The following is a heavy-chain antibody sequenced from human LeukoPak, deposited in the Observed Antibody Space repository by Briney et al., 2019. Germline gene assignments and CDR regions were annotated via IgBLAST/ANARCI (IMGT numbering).Heavy chain of an antibody. V-gene: IGHV1-69*13. Sequence: ASVKLSCNASGGTFTSYISSWYRHSPGQRPESRLEIIPIFGTANYTQKFQGRVTITADESTSTAYMELSSLRSEDTAVYYCAKPDERWLQPHAFDIWGQGTMVTVSS. CDR1: GGTFTSYI. J-gene: IGHJ3*02. CDR3: AKPDERWLQPHAFDI. CDR2: IIPIFGTA. D-gene: IGHD5-24*01.